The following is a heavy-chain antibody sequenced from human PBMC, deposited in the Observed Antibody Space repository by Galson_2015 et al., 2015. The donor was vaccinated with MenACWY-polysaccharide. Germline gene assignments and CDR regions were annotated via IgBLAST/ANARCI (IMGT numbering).Heavy chain of an antibody. CDR3: VKAHETSGWNRGPGY. J-gene: IGHJ4*02. CDR2: ISIDGRNT. V-gene: IGHV3-23*01. CDR1: GFTFSAYT. Sequence: SLRLSCAASGFTFSAYTMSWIRQAPGKGLEWVTDISIDGRNTYYADPVKGRFTISRDNSKNTLFLQMDGLTAEDTAVYYCVKAHETSGWNRGPGYWGQGTLVTVSS. D-gene: IGHD6-19*01.